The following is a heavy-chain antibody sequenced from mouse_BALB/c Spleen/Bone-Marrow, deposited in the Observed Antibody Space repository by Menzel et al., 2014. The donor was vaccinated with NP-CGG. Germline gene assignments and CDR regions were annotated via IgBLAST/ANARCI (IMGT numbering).Heavy chain of an antibody. V-gene: IGHV1S56*01. CDR2: IYPGDGST. Sequence: QVQLQQSGPELVKPGASVKMSCKASGYTFTSYFIHWVKQRPGQGLEWIGWIYPGDGSTKYNEKFKGKTTLTADKSSSTAYMLLSSLTSEDSAIYFCARGEYYYGSGRAWFAYWGQGTLVTVSA. D-gene: IGHD1-1*01. CDR1: GYTFTSYF. CDR3: ARGEYYYGSGRAWFAY. J-gene: IGHJ3*01.